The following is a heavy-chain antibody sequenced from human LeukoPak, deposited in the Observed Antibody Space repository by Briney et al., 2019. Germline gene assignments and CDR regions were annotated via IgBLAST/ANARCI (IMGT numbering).Heavy chain of an antibody. V-gene: IGHV1-18*01. J-gene: IGHJ6*03. Sequence: ASVKVSCKASGYTVTTYGINWVRQAPGQGLEWMGWISAYSGHTKYVQRLQGRVTMTTDTSTSTAYMQLTSLRSDDTAVYYCARDVSTVTTRGDYYYYMDVWGKGTTVTVSS. CDR3: ARDVSTVTTRGDYYYYMDV. D-gene: IGHD4-17*01. CDR2: ISAYSGHT. CDR1: GYTVTTYG.